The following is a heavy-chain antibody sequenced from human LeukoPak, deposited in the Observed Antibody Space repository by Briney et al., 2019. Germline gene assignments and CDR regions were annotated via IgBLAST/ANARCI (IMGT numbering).Heavy chain of an antibody. J-gene: IGHJ6*03. D-gene: IGHD2-2*01. CDR3: AKDYSTSPENYYYYMDV. Sequence: GGSLRLSCAASGFTFSSYGMHWVRQAPGKGLEWVAFIRYDGSNKYYADSVKGRFTISRDNSKNTLYLQMNSLRAEDTAVYYCAKDYSTSPENYYYYMDVWGKGTTVTVSS. CDR2: IRYDGSNK. CDR1: GFTFSSYG. V-gene: IGHV3-30*02.